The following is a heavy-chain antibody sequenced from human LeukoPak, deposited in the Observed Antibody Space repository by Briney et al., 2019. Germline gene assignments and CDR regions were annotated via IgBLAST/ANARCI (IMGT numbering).Heavy chain of an antibody. Sequence: PGGSLRLSCAASGFSFSTHGMSWVRQAPGKGLEWVSGLEWVSRINSDGSSTSYADSVKGRFTISRDNAKNTLYLQMNSLRAEDTAVYYCASSLFNWGQGTLVTVSS. CDR2: INSDGSST. V-gene: IGHV3-74*01. CDR1: GFSFSTHG. J-gene: IGHJ4*02. D-gene: IGHD2-21*01. CDR3: ASSLFN.